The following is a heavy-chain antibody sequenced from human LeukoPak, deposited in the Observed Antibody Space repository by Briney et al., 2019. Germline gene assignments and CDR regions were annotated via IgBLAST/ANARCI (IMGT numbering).Heavy chain of an antibody. CDR1: GFTFSSYA. D-gene: IGHD6-13*01. J-gene: IGHJ4*02. CDR3: ARPQPSLHTAAAGNIDY. V-gene: IGHV3-30-3*01. CDR2: ISYDGSNK. Sequence: GGSLRLSCAASGFTFSSYAMHWVRQAPGKGLEWVPVISYDGSNKYYADSVKGRFTISRDNSKNTLYLQMNSLRAEDTAVYYCARPQPSLHTAAAGNIDYWGQGTLVTVSS.